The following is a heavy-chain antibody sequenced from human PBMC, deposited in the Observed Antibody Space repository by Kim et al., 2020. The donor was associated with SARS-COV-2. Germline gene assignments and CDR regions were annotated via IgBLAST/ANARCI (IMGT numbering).Heavy chain of an antibody. D-gene: IGHD4-17*01. Sequence: NPAHKGRVTRSVDTARNQFSLKLSSVTAADTAVYYCAREEGTTVSFDYWGQGTLVTVSS. V-gene: IGHV4-31*02. CDR3: AREEGTTVSFDY. J-gene: IGHJ4*02.